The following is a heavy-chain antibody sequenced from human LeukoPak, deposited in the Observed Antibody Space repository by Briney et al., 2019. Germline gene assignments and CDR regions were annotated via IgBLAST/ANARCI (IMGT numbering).Heavy chain of an antibody. J-gene: IGHJ4*02. D-gene: IGHD2-15*01. Sequence: PGGSLRLSCAASGFTFSSYGMHWVRQAPGKGLEWVAFIRYDESNKYYADSVKGRFTISRDNSKNTLYLQMNSLRAEDMAVYYCARDAGYCSGGSCPTYYFDYWGQGTLVTVSS. V-gene: IGHV3-30*02. CDR3: ARDAGYCSGGSCPTYYFDY. CDR1: GFTFSSYG. CDR2: IRYDESNK.